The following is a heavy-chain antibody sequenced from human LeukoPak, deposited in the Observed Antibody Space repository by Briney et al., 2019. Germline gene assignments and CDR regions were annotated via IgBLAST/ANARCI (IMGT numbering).Heavy chain of an antibody. Sequence: GGSLRLSCAASGFTFSSYGMHWVRQAPGKGLEWVAVIWYDGSNKYYADSVKGRFTISRDNSKNTLYLQMNSLRAEDTAVYYCATDGHSGYFLGEVAPDYWGQGTLVTVSS. V-gene: IGHV3-33*01. CDR3: ATDGHSGYFLGEVAPDY. CDR2: IWYDGSNK. CDR1: GFTFSSYG. D-gene: IGHD3-22*01. J-gene: IGHJ4*02.